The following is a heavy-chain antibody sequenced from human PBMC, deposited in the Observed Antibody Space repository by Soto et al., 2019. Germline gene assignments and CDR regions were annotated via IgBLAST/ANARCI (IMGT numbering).Heavy chain of an antibody. CDR1: GFSLRSYG. CDR2: IAYDGSDK. J-gene: IGHJ6*02. Sequence: PGGSLRLSCAASGFSLRSYGVHWVRQAPGRGLEWVALIAYDGSDKFYADSVKGRFTIARDTSKNTVYLDMNSLRPEDSAVYYCAKDLTDGYNEYYYYAMDVWGQGTTVTVSS. D-gene: IGHD1-20*01. V-gene: IGHV3-30*18. CDR3: AKDLTDGYNEYYYYAMDV.